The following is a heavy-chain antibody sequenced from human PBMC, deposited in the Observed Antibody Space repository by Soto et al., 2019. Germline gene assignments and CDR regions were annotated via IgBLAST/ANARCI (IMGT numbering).Heavy chain of an antibody. Sequence: GGALILSCVTSGFIFSTFWLNWVLQAPGRGLEWVANINQDGSEKYYVDSVKGRFTISRDNSKNTLYLQMNSLRPEDTAVYYCTTTAAPW. CDR3: TTTAAP. CDR1: GFIFSTFW. V-gene: IGHV3-7*02. CDR2: INQDGSEK. D-gene: IGHD1-1*01. J-gene: IGHJ5*02.